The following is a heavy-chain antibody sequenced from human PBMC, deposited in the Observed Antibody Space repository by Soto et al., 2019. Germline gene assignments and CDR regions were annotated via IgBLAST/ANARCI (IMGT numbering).Heavy chain of an antibody. CDR2: INAGNGNT. V-gene: IGHV1-3*01. D-gene: IGHD1-26*01. Sequence: QVQLVQSGAEVKKPGASVKVSCKASGYTFTSYSMHWVRQAPGQRLEWMGWINAGNGNTKYSQKFQGRVTITRDTFARTDYMELSKLRSEDTAGYYCARDVGDTGDWGQGTLDTVSS. J-gene: IGHJ4*02. CDR1: GYTFTSYS. CDR3: ARDVGDTGD.